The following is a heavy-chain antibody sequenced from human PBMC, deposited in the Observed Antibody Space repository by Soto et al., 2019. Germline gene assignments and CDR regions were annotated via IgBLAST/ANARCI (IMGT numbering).Heavy chain of an antibody. CDR1: GFTFSSYG. CDR3: AKDGGGYCTNGVCYPRGGFDY. Sequence: QVQLVESGGGVVQPGRSLRLSCAASGFTFSSYGMHWVRQAPGKGLEWVAVISYDGSNKYYADSVKGRFTISRDKSKNTLYLQMNHLSAEDTAVYYCAKDGGGYCTNGVCYPRGGFDYWGQGTLVTVSS. CDR2: ISYDGSNK. J-gene: IGHJ4*02. V-gene: IGHV3-30*18. D-gene: IGHD2-8*01.